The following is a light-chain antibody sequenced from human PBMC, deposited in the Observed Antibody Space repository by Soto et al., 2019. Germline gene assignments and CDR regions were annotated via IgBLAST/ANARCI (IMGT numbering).Light chain of an antibody. CDR3: QQYNTYST. V-gene: IGKV1-5*03. CDR1: QSISSW. J-gene: IGKJ5*01. CDR2: KAS. Sequence: DVQMTQSPSTLSASVGVRVTITCRASQSISSWLAWYQQKPGKAPKLLIYKASSLESGVPARFSGSGSGTEFPLTISSLQPDDFATYYCQQYNTYSTFGQGTRLEIK.